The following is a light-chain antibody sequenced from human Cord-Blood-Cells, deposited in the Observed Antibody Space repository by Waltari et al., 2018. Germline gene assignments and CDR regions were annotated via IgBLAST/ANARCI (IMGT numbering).Light chain of an antibody. CDR1: QSLSSY. V-gene: IGKV1-39*01. CDR3: QQSYSTPYS. Sequence: DIQITQFTSSLSASVRDRVTITCLASQSLSSYLTWYQQKPGKAPTLLIYAASSLQSGVPSRFSVSGSGTDFTLTISSLQPEDFATYYCQQSYSTPYSFGQGTKLEIK. CDR2: AAS. J-gene: IGKJ2*03.